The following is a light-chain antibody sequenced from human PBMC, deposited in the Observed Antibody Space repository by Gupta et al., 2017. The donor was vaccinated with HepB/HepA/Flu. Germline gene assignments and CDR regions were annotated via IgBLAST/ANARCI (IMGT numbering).Light chain of an antibody. CDR3: LAWDSNTGV. J-gene: IGLJ3*02. CDR2: GDN. Sequence: SFELIQPPSVSVSPGQTATITCSGEKLGDKYISWYQQKPGQSPLLVIVGDNRRPSGIPERFSGSNSGSTATLTISGTQSMDEGDYYCLAWDSNTGVFGAGTKLTVL. CDR1: KLGDKY. V-gene: IGLV3-1*01.